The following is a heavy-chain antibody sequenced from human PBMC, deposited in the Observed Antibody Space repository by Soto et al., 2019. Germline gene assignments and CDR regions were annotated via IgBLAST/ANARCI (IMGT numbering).Heavy chain of an antibody. CDR3: ARDRDDYVWGSHRYIYY. CDR2: IIPIFGTA. V-gene: IGHV1-69*01. J-gene: IGHJ4*02. D-gene: IGHD3-16*02. Sequence: QVQLVQSGAEVKKPGSSVKVSCKASGGTFSSYAISWVRQAPGQGLEWMGGIIPIFGTANYAQKFQGRVTITADESTSTAYMELSSLRSEDTAVYYCARDRDDYVWGSHRYIYYWGQGTLVTVSS. CDR1: GGTFSSYA.